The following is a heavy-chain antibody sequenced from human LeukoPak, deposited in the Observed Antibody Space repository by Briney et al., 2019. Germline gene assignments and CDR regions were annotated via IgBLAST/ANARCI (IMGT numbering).Heavy chain of an antibody. V-gene: IGHV4-61*02. CDR2: IYTSGST. Sequence: SQTLSLTCIVSGGSISCGSNYWIWMRQPAGKGLEWIGRIYTSGSTNYNLSLKSRVDISVDTSKRQFSLKLSSVNAADTAVYYCAIGPQPTTYYYDSSGYYGWLDPWGQGTLVTVSS. CDR1: GGSISCGSNY. J-gene: IGHJ5*02. CDR3: AIGPQPTTYYYDSSGYYGWLDP. D-gene: IGHD3-22*01.